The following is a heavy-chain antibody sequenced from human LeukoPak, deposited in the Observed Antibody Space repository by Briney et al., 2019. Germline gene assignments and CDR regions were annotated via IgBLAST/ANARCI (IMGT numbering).Heavy chain of an antibody. D-gene: IGHD1-14*01. CDR3: ARHTGYYYYMDV. CDR2: IYYSGST. J-gene: IGHJ6*03. CDR1: GGSISSGGYS. V-gene: IGHV4-30-2*03. Sequence: SETLSLTCAVSGGSISSGGYSWSWIRQPPGKGLEWIGYIYYSGSTYYNPSLKSRVTISVDTSKNQFSLKLSSVTAADTAVYYCARHTGYYYYMDVWGKGTTVTISS.